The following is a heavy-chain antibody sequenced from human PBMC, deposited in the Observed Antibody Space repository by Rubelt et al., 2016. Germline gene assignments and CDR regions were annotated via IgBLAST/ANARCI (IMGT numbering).Heavy chain of an antibody. CDR2: IKHSEST. CDR3: ARGPSPHNWFDP. CDR1: GGSFSGYY. Sequence: QVQLQQWGAGLLKPSETLSLTCAVYGGSFSGYYWSWIRQPPGKGLDWIGEIKHSESTNYKQYLKNPSPNSVDTSKNRCSLKLGCVTAADTAVYYCARGPSPHNWFDPWGQGTLVTVSS. J-gene: IGHJ5*02. V-gene: IGHV4-34*01.